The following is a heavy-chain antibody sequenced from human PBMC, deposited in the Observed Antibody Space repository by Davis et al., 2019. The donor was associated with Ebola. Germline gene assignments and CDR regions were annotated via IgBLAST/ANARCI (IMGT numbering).Heavy chain of an antibody. Sequence: SLKISCAASGFTFDDYAMHWVRQAPGKGLEWVSGISWNSGSIGYADSVKGRFTISRDNAKNSLYLQMNSLRAEDTALYYCAKDMGSGSYSPLGMDVWGQGTTVTVSS. J-gene: IGHJ6*02. D-gene: IGHD3-10*01. CDR2: ISWNSGSI. CDR1: GFTFDDYA. V-gene: IGHV3-9*01. CDR3: AKDMGSGSYSPLGMDV.